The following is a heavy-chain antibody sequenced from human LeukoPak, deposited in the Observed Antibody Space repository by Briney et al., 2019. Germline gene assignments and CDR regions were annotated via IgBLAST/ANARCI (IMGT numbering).Heavy chain of an antibody. Sequence: GASVKVSCKASGYTFTSYGISWVRQAPGQGLEWMGWISAYNGNTNYAQKLQGRVTMTTDTSTSTAYMELRSLRSDDTAVYYCARDYYGSGSTETALYDYWGQGTLVTVSS. CDR1: GYTFTSYG. J-gene: IGHJ4*02. V-gene: IGHV1-18*01. D-gene: IGHD3-10*01. CDR2: ISAYNGNT. CDR3: ARDYYGSGSTETALYDY.